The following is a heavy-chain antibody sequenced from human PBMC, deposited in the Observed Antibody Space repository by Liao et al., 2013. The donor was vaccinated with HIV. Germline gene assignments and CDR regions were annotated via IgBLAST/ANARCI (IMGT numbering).Heavy chain of an antibody. D-gene: IGHD3/OR15-3a*01. CDR1: GGSISSGSYY. CDR3: ARGDFWTRVDY. Sequence: QVQLQESGPGLVKPSQTLSLTCTVSGGSISSGSYYWSWIRQPPGKGLEWIGYIYYSGSTYYNPSLKSRVTISVDRSKNQFSLKLTSVTAADTAVYYCARGDFWTRVDYWGQGTLVTVSS. CDR2: IYYSGST. J-gene: IGHJ4*02. V-gene: IGHV4-30-4*08.